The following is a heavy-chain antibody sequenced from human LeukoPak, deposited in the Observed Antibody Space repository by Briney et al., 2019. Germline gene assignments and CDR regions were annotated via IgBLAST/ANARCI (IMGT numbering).Heavy chain of an antibody. CDR3: ARDSHWAFDY. CDR2: ISSSSSYI. V-gene: IGHV3-21*01. Sequence: PGGSLRLSCAASGFTFSSYSMNWVRQAPGRGLEWVSSISSSSSYIYYADSVKGRFTISRDNAKNSLYLQMNSLRAEDTAVYYCARDSHWAFDYWSQGTLVTVSS. D-gene: IGHD7-27*01. CDR1: GFTFSSYS. J-gene: IGHJ4*02.